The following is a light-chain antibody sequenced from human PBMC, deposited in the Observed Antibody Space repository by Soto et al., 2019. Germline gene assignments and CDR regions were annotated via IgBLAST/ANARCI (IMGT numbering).Light chain of an antibody. Sequence: IPLTQSPSSLSASVGDRVTITCRASQVISKYLAWYQQKPGTAPKLLIYLASTLQGGVPSRFSGSGSGTDFSLTISSLQPEDVATYYCQYLNSFPLTFVGGNKVEIK. CDR2: LAS. CDR3: QYLNSFPLT. CDR1: QVISKY. J-gene: IGKJ4*01. V-gene: IGKV1-9*01.